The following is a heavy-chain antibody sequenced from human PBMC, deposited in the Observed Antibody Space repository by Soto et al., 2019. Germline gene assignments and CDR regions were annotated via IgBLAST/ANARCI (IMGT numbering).Heavy chain of an antibody. CDR3: AKGGGGGYYDDWYFDL. J-gene: IGHJ2*01. D-gene: IGHD3-3*01. Sequence: EVQLLESGGGLVQPGGSLSLSCAASGFTFSSYVMSWVRQAPGKGLEWVSGIGDAGGNTKSADSVKGRFTISRDNSRNTLYLQMNSLRAEDTAIYYCAKGGGGGYYDDWYFDLWGRGTLVTVSS. CDR2: IGDAGGNT. CDR1: GFTFSSYV. V-gene: IGHV3-23*01.